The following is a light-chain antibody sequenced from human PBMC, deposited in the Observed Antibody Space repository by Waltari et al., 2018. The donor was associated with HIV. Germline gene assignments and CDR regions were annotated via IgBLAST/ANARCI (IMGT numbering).Light chain of an antibody. CDR2: RNN. CDR3: SAWDSSLNVWI. Sequence: QAGLTQPSSVSKGLGQTATLTCTGNDYNVANEGAVWVQQFQGQPPQLLSYRNNDRPSGISESFFPSRSGKISYLNISRLQPEDEAVYYCSAWDSSLNVWIFGGGTRLTVL. J-gene: IGLJ2*01. CDR1: DYNVANEG. V-gene: IGLV10-54*01.